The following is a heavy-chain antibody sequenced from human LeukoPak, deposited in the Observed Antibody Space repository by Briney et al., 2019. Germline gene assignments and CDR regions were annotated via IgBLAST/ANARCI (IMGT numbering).Heavy chain of an antibody. Sequence: GGSLRLSCAASGFTFSSYGMHWVRQAPGKGLEWVAVISYDGSNKYYADSVKGRFTISRDNSKNTLYLQMNSLRAEDTAVYYCASVDTAMVLYAFDIWGQGTMVTVSS. CDR1: GFTFSSYG. J-gene: IGHJ3*02. V-gene: IGHV3-30*03. CDR2: ISYDGSNK. D-gene: IGHD5-18*01. CDR3: ASVDTAMVLYAFDI.